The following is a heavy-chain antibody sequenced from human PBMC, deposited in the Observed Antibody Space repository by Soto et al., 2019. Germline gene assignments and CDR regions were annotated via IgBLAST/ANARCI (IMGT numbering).Heavy chain of an antibody. CDR1: GGTFSSYA. D-gene: IGHD3-22*01. Sequence: QVQLVQSGAEVKKPGSSVKVSCKASGGTFSSYAISWMRQAPGQGLEWMGGIIPIFGTANYAQKFQGRVTITADESTSAAYTELSSLRSEDTAVYYCARNYYDSSGYYHRPFDYWGQGTLVTVSS. CDR2: IIPIFGTA. V-gene: IGHV1-69*12. J-gene: IGHJ4*02. CDR3: ARNYYDSSGYYHRPFDY.